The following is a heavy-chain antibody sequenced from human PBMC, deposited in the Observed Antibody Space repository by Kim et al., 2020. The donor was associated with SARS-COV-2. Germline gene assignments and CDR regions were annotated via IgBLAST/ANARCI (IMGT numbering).Heavy chain of an antibody. Sequence: SETLSLTCTVSGGSISSGGYYWSWIRQHPGKGLEWIGYIYYSGSTYYNPSLKSRVTISVDTSKNQFSLKLSSVTAADTAVYYCASVEGITIFGVVIIGAFDICGQGTMVTVSS. CDR2: IYYSGST. D-gene: IGHD3-3*01. J-gene: IGHJ3*02. V-gene: IGHV4-31*03. CDR3: ASVEGITIFGVVIIGAFDI. CDR1: GGSISSGGYY.